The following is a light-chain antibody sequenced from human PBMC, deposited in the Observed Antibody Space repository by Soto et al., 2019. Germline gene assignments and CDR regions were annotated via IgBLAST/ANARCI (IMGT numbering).Light chain of an antibody. V-gene: IGKV3-20*01. J-gene: IGKJ1*01. CDR3: HQYGTSFRT. CDR1: QGIGDT. CDR2: GAS. Sequence: EVVMTQSPATLSVSPGEGATLSCRASQGIGDTLAWYQHKPGQTPRLLIYGASNRASGIPDRFRGSGSGTDFTLTISRLEPEDFALYYCHQYGTSFRTFGQGTKVDIK.